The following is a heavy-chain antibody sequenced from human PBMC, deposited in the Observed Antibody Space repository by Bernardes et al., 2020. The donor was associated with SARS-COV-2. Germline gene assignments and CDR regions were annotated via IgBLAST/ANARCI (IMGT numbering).Heavy chain of an antibody. CDR3: AREYSSYGHLKVFDP. Sequence: GGSLRLSCAASGFTFSSYWMHWFRQVPGRGLVWLSSINRVSDNILYADSVKGRFTVSRDNAENTLYLQMNSLRADDTAVYHCAREYSSYGHLKVFDPWGQRSLVSVAS. CDR2: INRVSDNI. CDR1: GFTFSSYW. J-gene: IGHJ5*02. V-gene: IGHV3-74*01. D-gene: IGHD5-18*01.